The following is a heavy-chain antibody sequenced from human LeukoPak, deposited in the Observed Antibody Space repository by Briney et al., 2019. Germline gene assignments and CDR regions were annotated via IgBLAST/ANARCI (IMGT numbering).Heavy chain of an antibody. Sequence: PGGSLRLSCAASGFTFSNYAMSWVRQAPGKGLVWVSTISGSGGSTYYADSVKGRFTISRDNSKNTLYLQMNSLRAEDTAVYYCARGAAAGNDYFDYWGQGTLVTVSS. D-gene: IGHD6-13*01. CDR3: ARGAAAGNDYFDY. V-gene: IGHV3-23*01. J-gene: IGHJ4*02. CDR2: ISGSGGST. CDR1: GFTFSNYA.